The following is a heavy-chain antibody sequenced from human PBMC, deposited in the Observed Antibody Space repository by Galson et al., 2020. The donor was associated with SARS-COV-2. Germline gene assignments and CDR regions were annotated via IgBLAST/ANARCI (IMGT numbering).Heavy chain of an antibody. CDR3: AKGPRITIFGVVTDAWYFDL. V-gene: IGHV3-9*01. CDR1: GFIFDDYA. Sequence: GGSLRLSCAASGFIFDDYAMHWVRQVPGKGLQWVSGISWNSGPIGYADSVKGRFTISRDNAKNSLYLQMNSLRAEDTALYYCAKGPRITIFGVVTDAWYFDLWGRGTLVTVSS. J-gene: IGHJ2*01. D-gene: IGHD3-3*01. CDR2: ISWNSGPI.